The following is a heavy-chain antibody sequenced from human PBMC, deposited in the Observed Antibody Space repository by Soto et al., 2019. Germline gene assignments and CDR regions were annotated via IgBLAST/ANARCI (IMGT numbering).Heavy chain of an antibody. D-gene: IGHD3-10*01. CDR1: GGSFSGYY. CDR3: ARAPSWYGSGTIRGGMDV. Sequence: QVQLQQWGAGLLKPSETLSLTCAVYGGSFSGYYWSWIRQPPGKGLEWIGEINHSGSTNYNPSLKSRVTIPVDTSKNQFSLKLSSVTAADTAVYYCARAPSWYGSGTIRGGMDVWGQGTTVTVSS. CDR2: INHSGST. V-gene: IGHV4-34*01. J-gene: IGHJ6*02.